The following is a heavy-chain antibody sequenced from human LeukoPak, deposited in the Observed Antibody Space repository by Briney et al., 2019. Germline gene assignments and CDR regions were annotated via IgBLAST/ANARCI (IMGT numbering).Heavy chain of an antibody. D-gene: IGHD1-14*01. V-gene: IGHV4-38-2*02. J-gene: IGHJ4*02. Sequence: SETLSLTCAVFGYSISRGYYWGWIRQPPGKGLEWTGSIDHSGSTYYNPSLKSQVTILVDTSKNQFSLKLNSVTAADTAVYYCAREVFRASPFDYWGQGTLVTVSS. CDR3: AREVFRASPFDY. CDR2: IDHSGST. CDR1: GYSISRGYY.